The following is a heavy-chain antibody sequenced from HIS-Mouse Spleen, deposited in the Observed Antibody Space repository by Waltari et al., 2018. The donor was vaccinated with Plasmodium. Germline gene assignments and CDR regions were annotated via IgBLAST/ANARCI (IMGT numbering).Heavy chain of an antibody. Sequence: QVQLQESGPGLVKPSETLSLTCTVSGGSISSYYWSWIRQPPGKGLEWIGYSYYSGCTNSNPSLKSRVTISVDTSKNQFSLKLSSVTAADTAVYYCARDCSSTSCLDAFDIWGQGTMVTVSS. CDR2: SYYSGCT. CDR3: ARDCSSTSCLDAFDI. V-gene: IGHV4-59*01. J-gene: IGHJ3*02. D-gene: IGHD2-2*01. CDR1: GGSISSYY.